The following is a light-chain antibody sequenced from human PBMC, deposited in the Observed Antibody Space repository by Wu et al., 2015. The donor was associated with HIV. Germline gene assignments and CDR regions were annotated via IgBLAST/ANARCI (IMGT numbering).Light chain of an antibody. Sequence: LTQSPATLSVSPGETATLSCRASQSVSSYLAWYQQKPGQAPRLLIYDASNRATAIPARFSGSGSGTDFTLTISSLEPEDFAVYYCHQRSNWPMTFGPGTKVDIK. V-gene: IGKV3-11*01. CDR1: QSVSSY. CDR3: HQRSNWPMT. J-gene: IGKJ3*01. CDR2: DAS.